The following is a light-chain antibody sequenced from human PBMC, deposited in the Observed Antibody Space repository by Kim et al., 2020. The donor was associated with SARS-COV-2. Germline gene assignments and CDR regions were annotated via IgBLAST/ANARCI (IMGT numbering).Light chain of an antibody. CDR3: QQSHTSLYT. Sequence: SSSVGNRVIITCRGSQNIGNYLHWYHQKPGKALNLLIFGSSSLLSGVPSRFSGSGSETDFTLTISTLQPEDFATYFCQQSHTSLYTFGQGTKLEI. J-gene: IGKJ2*01. CDR1: QNIGNY. V-gene: IGKV1-39*01. CDR2: GSS.